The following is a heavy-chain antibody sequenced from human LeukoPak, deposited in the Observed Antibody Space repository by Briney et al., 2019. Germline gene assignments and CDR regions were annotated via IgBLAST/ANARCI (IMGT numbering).Heavy chain of an antibody. CDR2: IYSGGGT. CDR3: ARPSSSQTYYDILTGYVGAFDI. J-gene: IGHJ3*02. V-gene: IGHV3-66*01. Sequence: GGSLRLSCAASGFTVSSNSMHWVRQAPGRRLEWVSVIYSGGGTTYVDSVKGRFSISRDNSKNTVYLQMNSLRADDTAVYSCARPSSSQTYYDILTGYVGAFDIWGQGTMVTVSS. CDR1: GFTVSSNS. D-gene: IGHD3-9*01.